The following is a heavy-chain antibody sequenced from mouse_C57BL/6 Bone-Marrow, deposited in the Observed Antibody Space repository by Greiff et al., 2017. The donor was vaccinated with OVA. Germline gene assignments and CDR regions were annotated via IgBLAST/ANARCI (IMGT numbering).Heavy chain of an antibody. V-gene: IGHV5-12*01. J-gene: IGHJ4*01. Sequence: EVHLVESGGGLVQPGGSLKLSCAASGFTFSDYYMYWVRQTPEKRLEWVAYISNGGGSTYYPDTVKGRFTISRDNAKNTLYLQMSRLKSEDTAMYYCARPYDYDWAMDYWGQGTSVTVSS. CDR3: ARPYDYDWAMDY. D-gene: IGHD2-4*01. CDR2: ISNGGGST. CDR1: GFTFSDYY.